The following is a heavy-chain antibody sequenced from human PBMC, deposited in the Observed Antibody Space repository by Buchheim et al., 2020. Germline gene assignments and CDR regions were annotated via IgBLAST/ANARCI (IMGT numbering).Heavy chain of an antibody. Sequence: QVQLVESGGGVVQPGRSLRLSCAASGFTFSSYGMHWVRQAPGKGLEWVAVISYDGSNKYYADSVKGRFTISRDNSKNTLYLQMNNLRAEDTAVYYCAKEIREYPYYYGMDVWGQGTT. D-gene: IGHD2/OR15-2a*01. CDR1: GFTFSSYG. V-gene: IGHV3-30*18. J-gene: IGHJ6*02. CDR3: AKEIREYPYYYGMDV. CDR2: ISYDGSNK.